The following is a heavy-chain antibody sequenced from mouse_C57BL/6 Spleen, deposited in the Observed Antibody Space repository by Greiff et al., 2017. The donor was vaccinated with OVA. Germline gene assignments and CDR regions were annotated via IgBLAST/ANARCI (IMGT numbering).Heavy chain of an antibody. CDR2: INYDGSST. CDR3: AREGGVLGGFAY. Sequence: EVKLMESEGGLVQPGSSMKLSCTASGFTFSDYYMAWVRQVPEKGLEWVANINYDGSSTYYLDSLKSRFIISRDNAKNILYLQMSSLKSEDTATYDCAREGGVLGGFAYWGQGTLVTVSA. J-gene: IGHJ3*01. V-gene: IGHV5-16*01. CDR1: GFTFSDYY. D-gene: IGHD3-3*01.